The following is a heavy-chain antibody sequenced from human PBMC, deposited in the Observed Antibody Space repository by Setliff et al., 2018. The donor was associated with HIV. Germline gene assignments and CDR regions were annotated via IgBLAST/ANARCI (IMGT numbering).Heavy chain of an antibody. Sequence: SETLSLTCTVSGGSVSSGSYYWSWIRQPPGKGLEWIGYIYYSGSTKHNPSLKSRVTISLDTSKNQFSLKLTSVTASDTAVYYCARELWFGELFRGFDPWGQGTLVTVSS. CDR2: IYYSGST. V-gene: IGHV4-61*01. D-gene: IGHD3-10*01. CDR3: ARELWFGELFRGFDP. J-gene: IGHJ5*02. CDR1: GGSVSSGSYY.